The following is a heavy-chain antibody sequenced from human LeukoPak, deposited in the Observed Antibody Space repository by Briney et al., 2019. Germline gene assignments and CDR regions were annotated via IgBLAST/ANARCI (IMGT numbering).Heavy chain of an antibody. CDR2: ISSSGSTI. D-gene: IGHD6-13*01. V-gene: IGHV3-48*03. CDR1: GFTFSSYE. CDR3: ARASSSWYYFDY. J-gene: IGHJ4*02. Sequence: GGSLRLSCAASGFTFSSYEMNWVRQAPGKGLEWVSYISSSGSTIYYADSVKGRFTISRDNAKNSLDLQMNSLRAEDTAVYYCARASSSWYYFDYWGQGTLVTVSS.